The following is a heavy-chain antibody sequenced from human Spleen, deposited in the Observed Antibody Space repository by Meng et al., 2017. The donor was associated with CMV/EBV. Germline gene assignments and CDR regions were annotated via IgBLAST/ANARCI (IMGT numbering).Heavy chain of an antibody. CDR2: IYHSGIA. Sequence: SGALISDDNWWSWVRQPPGKGLEWIGEIYHSGIANYSPSLKSRVTISEDKSNNQFSLKLSSVTAADTAVYYCARAYCGGACYSGFDYWGQGTLVTVSS. V-gene: IGHV4-4*02. CDR3: ARAYCGGACYSGFDY. D-gene: IGHD2-21*01. CDR1: GALISDDNW. J-gene: IGHJ4*02.